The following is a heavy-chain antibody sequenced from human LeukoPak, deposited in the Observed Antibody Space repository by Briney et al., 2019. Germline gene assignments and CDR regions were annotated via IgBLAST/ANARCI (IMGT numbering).Heavy chain of an antibody. Sequence: ASVKVSCKASGYTFTSYGISWVRQAPGQGLEWMGWISAYNGNTNYAQKLQGRVTMTTDTSTSTAYMELRSLRSDDTAVYYCARDIVVVPAARFRHYYMDVWGKGTTVTVSS. CDR3: ARDIVVVPAARFRHYYMDV. D-gene: IGHD2-2*01. CDR2: ISAYNGNT. V-gene: IGHV1-18*01. J-gene: IGHJ6*03. CDR1: GYTFTSYG.